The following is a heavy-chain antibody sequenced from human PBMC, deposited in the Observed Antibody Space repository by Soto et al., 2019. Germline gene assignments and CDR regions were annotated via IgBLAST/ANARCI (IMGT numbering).Heavy chain of an antibody. CDR3: ARKGAAASYAHYYMDV. CDR1: GGSISPYY. V-gene: IGHV4-59*01. Sequence: PSETLSLTCTVSGGSISPYYWSWIRQPPGKGLEWIGYVYYSGNTNYNPSLESRVTISVDTSRNRFSLNLTSATAADTAVHYCARKGAAASYAHYYMDVWGRGTAVTVSS. J-gene: IGHJ6*03. CDR2: VYYSGNT. D-gene: IGHD6-13*01.